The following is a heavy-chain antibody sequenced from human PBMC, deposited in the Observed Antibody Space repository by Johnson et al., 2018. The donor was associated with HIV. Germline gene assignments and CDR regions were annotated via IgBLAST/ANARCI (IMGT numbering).Heavy chain of an antibody. V-gene: IGHV3-20*04. Sequence: VQLVESGGGVVRPGGSLRLSCAASGFTFDDFGMGWVRQAPGKGLEWVSGINWNGGCKGYAESVKGRFSISRDNAKNSLYLQMNSLRGEDTALYYCARAGGAVGVNGFDMWGQGTMVTVSS. D-gene: IGHD1-26*01. CDR2: INWNGGCK. CDR1: GFTFDDFG. J-gene: IGHJ3*02. CDR3: ARAGGAVGVNGFDM.